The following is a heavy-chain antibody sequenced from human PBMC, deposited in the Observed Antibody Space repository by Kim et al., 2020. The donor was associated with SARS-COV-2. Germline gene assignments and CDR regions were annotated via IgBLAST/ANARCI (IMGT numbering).Heavy chain of an antibody. Sequence: GGSLRLSCAASGFTVSSNYMSWVRQAPGKGLEWVSVIYSGGSTYYADSVKGRFTISRDNSKNTLYLQMNSLRAEDTAVYYCARDLLSLTGVTWGEENYYGMDVWGQGTTVTVSS. CDR3: ARDLLSLTGVTWGEENYYGMDV. V-gene: IGHV3-53*01. CDR2: IYSGGST. J-gene: IGHJ6*02. D-gene: IGHD1-20*01. CDR1: GFTVSSNY.